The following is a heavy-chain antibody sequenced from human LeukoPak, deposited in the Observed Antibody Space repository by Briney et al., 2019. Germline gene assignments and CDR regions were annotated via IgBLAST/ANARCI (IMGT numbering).Heavy chain of an antibody. CDR1: GGSISSSRYY. CDR2: IYYSGST. CDR3: ARRAEYSRAHYYFDY. V-gene: IGHV4-39*01. J-gene: IGHJ4*02. D-gene: IGHD6-6*01. Sequence: SETLSLTCTVSGGSISSSRYYWGWIRQPPGKGLEWIGTIYYSGSTYYNPSLKSRVTISVDTSKNQFSLKLSAVTAADTAVYYCARRAEYSRAHYYFDYWGQGTLVTVSS.